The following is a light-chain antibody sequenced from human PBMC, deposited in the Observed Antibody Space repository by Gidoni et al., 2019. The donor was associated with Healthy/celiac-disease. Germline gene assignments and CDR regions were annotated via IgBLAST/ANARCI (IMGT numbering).Light chain of an antibody. Sequence: DIQMTQSPSTLSASVGDRVTITCRASQSISSWLAWYQQKPGKAPKLLIYKASSLESGVPSRFSGSGSGTEVTLTISSLQPDDVATYYGQQYNSYRTFGQXTKVEIK. J-gene: IGKJ1*01. CDR1: QSISSW. CDR2: KAS. V-gene: IGKV1-5*03. CDR3: QQYNSYRT.